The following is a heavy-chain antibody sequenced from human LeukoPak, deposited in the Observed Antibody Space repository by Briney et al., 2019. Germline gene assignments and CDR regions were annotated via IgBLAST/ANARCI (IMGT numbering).Heavy chain of an antibody. J-gene: IGHJ4*02. Sequence: PSQTLSLTCTVSGGSISSGDYYWSWVRQPPGRGREWIGYMYYSGSTYYNPSLKSRVTISVDTSKNQFSLKLSSVTAADTAVYYCARGLGGGYTYFDYWGQGTLVTVSS. CDR2: MYYSGST. D-gene: IGHD5-24*01. V-gene: IGHV4-30-4*08. CDR3: ARGLGGGYTYFDY. CDR1: GGSISSGDYY.